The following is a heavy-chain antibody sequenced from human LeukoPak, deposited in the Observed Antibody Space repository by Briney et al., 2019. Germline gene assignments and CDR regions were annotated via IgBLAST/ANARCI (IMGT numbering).Heavy chain of an antibody. CDR2: INAGNGNT. CDR3: ARGKRWSIAAAGSSFDY. D-gene: IGHD6-13*01. CDR1: GYTFTSYA. Sequence: ASVKVSCKASGYTFTSYAMHWVRQAPGQRLEWMGWINAGNGNTKYSQKFQGRVTITRDTSASTAYMELSSLRSEDTAVYYCARGKRWSIAAAGSSFDYWGQGTLVTVSS. J-gene: IGHJ4*02. V-gene: IGHV1-3*01.